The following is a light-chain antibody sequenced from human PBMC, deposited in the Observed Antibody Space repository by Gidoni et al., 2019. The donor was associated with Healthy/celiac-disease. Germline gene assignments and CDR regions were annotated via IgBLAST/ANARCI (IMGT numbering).Light chain of an antibody. CDR1: ALPKKY. V-gene: IGLV3-10*01. J-gene: IGLJ1*01. CDR2: EDS. CDR3: YSTDSSGGDV. Sequence: SYELTQPPSVSVSPGQTARITCSGDALPKKYAYWYQQKSGQAPVLVIYEDSKRPSGIPERFSGSSSGTMATLTIRGAQVEDEADYYCYSTDSSGGDVFGTGTKVTVL.